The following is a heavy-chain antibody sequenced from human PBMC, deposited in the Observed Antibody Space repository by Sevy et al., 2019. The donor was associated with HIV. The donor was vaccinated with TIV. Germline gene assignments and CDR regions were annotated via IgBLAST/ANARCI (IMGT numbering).Heavy chain of an antibody. Sequence: ASVKVSCKASGNTFTVYYIHWVRQAPGQGLEYMGRINPNSDGTNYAPKFQGRVTMTTDTSISTAYMELSRLTSDDTAVYYCARGITIFVADAECFHHWGQGTLVTVSS. CDR3: ARGITIFVADAECFHH. CDR2: INPNSDGT. CDR1: GNTFTVYY. J-gene: IGHJ1*01. D-gene: IGHD3-3*01. V-gene: IGHV1-2*06.